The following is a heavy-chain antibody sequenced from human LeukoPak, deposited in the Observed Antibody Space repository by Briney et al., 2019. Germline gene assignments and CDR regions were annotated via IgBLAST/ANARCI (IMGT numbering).Heavy chain of an antibody. CDR2: IYYSGST. Sequence: SETLSLTCTVSGGSISSYYWSWIRQPPGKGLEWIGYIYYSGSTNYNPSLKSRVTISVDTSKNQFSLKLSSVTAADTAVYYCARHLGGGDYGFDYWGQGTLVTVSS. J-gene: IGHJ4*02. D-gene: IGHD4-17*01. V-gene: IGHV4-59*08. CDR3: ARHLGGGDYGFDY. CDR1: GGSISSYY.